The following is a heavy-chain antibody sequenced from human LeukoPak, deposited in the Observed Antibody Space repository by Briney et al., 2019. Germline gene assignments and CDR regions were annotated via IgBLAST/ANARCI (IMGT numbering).Heavy chain of an antibody. V-gene: IGHV3-7*03. CDR1: GFTFSNAW. Sequence: GGSLRLSCAASGFTFSNAWMTWVRQVPGRGPEWVANVNRDGSETYYLDSVKGRFTISKDNAKNSLYLQMNSLRAEDTALYHCARNNGMDVWGQGTTVIVSS. CDR3: ARNNGMDV. J-gene: IGHJ6*02. CDR2: VNRDGSET.